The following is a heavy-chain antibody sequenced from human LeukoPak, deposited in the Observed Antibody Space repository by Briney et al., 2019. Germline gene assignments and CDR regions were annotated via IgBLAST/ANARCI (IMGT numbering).Heavy chain of an antibody. CDR2: ISYDGSNK. CDR3: AKARYYDSSGPPSFQH. Sequence: AGGSLRLSCAASGFTFSSYAMHWVRQAPGKGLEWVAVISYDGSNKYYADSVKGRFTISRDNSKNTLYLQMSSLRAEDTAVYYCAKARYYDSSGPPSFQHWGQGTLVTVSS. J-gene: IGHJ1*01. CDR1: GFTFSSYA. V-gene: IGHV3-30-3*01. D-gene: IGHD3-22*01.